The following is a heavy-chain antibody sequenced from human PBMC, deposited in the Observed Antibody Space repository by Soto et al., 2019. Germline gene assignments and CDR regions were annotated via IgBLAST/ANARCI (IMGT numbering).Heavy chain of an antibody. Sequence: GGSLRLSCAASGFTFSSYGMHWVRQAPGKGLEWVAVISYDGSNKYYADSVKGRFTISRDNSKNTLYLQMNSLRAEDTAVYYCAKKVAAVEGPYFDYWGQGTLVTVSS. CDR2: ISYDGSNK. CDR3: AKKVAAVEGPYFDY. CDR1: GFTFSSYG. D-gene: IGHD6-13*01. J-gene: IGHJ4*02. V-gene: IGHV3-30*18.